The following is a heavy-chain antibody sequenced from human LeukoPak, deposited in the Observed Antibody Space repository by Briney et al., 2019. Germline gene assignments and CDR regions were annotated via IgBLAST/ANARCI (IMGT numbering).Heavy chain of an antibody. CDR2: ISGSGGST. CDR1: GFTFSSYA. Sequence: PGGSLRLSCAASGFTFSSYAMSWVRQAPGKGLEWVSAISGSGGSTYYADSVKGRFTISRDNAKNSLYLQMNSLRDEDTAVYYCARDDYYGNWYFDLWGRGTLVTVSS. V-gene: IGHV3-23*01. D-gene: IGHD3-10*01. J-gene: IGHJ2*01. CDR3: ARDDYYGNWYFDL.